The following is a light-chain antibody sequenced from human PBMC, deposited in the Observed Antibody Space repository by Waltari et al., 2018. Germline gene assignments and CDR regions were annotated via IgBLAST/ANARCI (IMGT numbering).Light chain of an antibody. J-gene: IGLJ1*01. CDR1: RSDVGGYNY. Sequence: QSALTQPASVSGSPGQSITISCTGTRSDVGGYNYVPWYQQHPGKAPKLMIYEVSNRPSGVSNRFSGSKSGNTASLTISGLQAEDEADYYCSSYTSSSTLDVFGTGTKVTVL. V-gene: IGLV2-14*01. CDR2: EVS. CDR3: SSYTSSSTLDV.